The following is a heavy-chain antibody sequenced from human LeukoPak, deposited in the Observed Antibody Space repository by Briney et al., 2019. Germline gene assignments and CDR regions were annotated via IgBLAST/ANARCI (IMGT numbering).Heavy chain of an antibody. Sequence: SQTLSPTCTLAAGSISSHYWSCIRQPPGNGLEWIGYIYYSGSNNYNTSRKSRVTISVDTSKNQFSLKLSSVTAADTAVYYCARVRSYYDSSGYYPAGFDYWGQGTLVTVSS. CDR2: IYYSGSN. CDR3: ARVRSYYDSSGYYPAGFDY. J-gene: IGHJ4*02. D-gene: IGHD3-22*01. CDR1: AGSISSHY. V-gene: IGHV4-59*11.